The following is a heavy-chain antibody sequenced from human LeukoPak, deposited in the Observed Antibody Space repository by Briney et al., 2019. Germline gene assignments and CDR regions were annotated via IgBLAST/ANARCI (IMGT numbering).Heavy chain of an antibody. CDR2: IYYGGST. D-gene: IGHD5-18*01. CDR3: ARMVNGWNYFDY. CDR1: GGSINNYY. Sequence: PSETLSLTCTVSGGSINNYYWSWIRQPPGKRLEWIGYIYYGGSTNYNPSLKSRVTISVDTSKNQFSLKLSSVTAADTAVYYCARMVNGWNYFDYWGQGTLVTVSS. J-gene: IGHJ4*02. V-gene: IGHV4-59*01.